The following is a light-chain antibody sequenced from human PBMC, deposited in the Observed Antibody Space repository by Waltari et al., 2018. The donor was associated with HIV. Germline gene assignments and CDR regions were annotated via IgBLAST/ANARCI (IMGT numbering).Light chain of an antibody. V-gene: IGKV3-11*01. CDR3: QQRGSGCLT. CDR2: DAS. J-gene: IGKJ4*01. Sequence: EIVLTQSPAPLSLSPGERATLSWAGSEGVSRYLGWYQQKPGQAPRLLIYDASHRATGIPDRFSGSGSGTEFTLTISSLEPEDFAVYFCQQRGSGCLTFGGGTKVEIK. CDR1: EGVSRY.